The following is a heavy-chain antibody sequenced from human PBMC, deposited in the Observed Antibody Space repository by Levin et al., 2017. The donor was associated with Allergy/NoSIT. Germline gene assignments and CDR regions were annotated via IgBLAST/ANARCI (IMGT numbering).Heavy chain of an antibody. CDR1: GGSISSSSYY. Sequence: SETLSLTCTVSGGSISSSSYYWGWIRQPPGKGLEWIGSIYYSGSTYYNPSLKSRVTISVDTSKNQFSLKLSSVTAADTAVYYCARHKVPSWYFDYWGQGTLVTVSS. D-gene: IGHD2-2*01. V-gene: IGHV4-39*01. J-gene: IGHJ4*02. CDR3: ARHKVPSWYFDY. CDR2: IYYSGST.